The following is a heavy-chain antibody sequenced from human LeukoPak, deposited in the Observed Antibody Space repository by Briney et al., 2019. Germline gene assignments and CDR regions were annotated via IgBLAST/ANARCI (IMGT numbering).Heavy chain of an antibody. Sequence: PGRSLRLSCAASGFTFSSYAMHWVRQAPGKGLEWVAVISYDGSNRYYADSAKGRFTISRDNSKNTLYLQMNSLRAEDTAVYYCARDPSYDYGDYRGYFDLWGRGTLVTVSS. CDR1: GFTFSSYA. CDR3: ARDPSYDYGDYRGYFDL. J-gene: IGHJ2*01. CDR2: ISYDGSNR. V-gene: IGHV3-30-3*01. D-gene: IGHD4-17*01.